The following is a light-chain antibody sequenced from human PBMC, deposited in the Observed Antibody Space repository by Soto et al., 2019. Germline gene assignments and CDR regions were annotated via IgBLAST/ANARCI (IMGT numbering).Light chain of an antibody. V-gene: IGKV3-15*01. CDR2: AVS. CDR3: QQYSKWPLT. J-gene: IGKJ1*01. CDR1: QSVSSN. Sequence: EIVMTQSPGTLSSSPGERATLSCRASQSVSSNLAWYQQKPGQAPRLLIYAVSTRATGIPARFSGSGSGTEFTLTISSLQSEDFAVYYCQQYSKWPLTFGQGTKVEIK.